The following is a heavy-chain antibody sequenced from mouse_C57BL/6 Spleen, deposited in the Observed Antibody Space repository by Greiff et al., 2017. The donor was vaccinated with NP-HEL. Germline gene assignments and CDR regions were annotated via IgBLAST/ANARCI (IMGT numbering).Heavy chain of an antibody. Sequence: EVKLMESGGGLVQSGRSLRLSCATSGFTFSDFYMEWVRQAPGKGLEWIAASRNKANDYTTEYSASVKGRFIVSRDTSQSILYLQMNALRAESTAIYYCARDARRYYGSSDWYFDVWGTGTTVTVSS. V-gene: IGHV7-1*01. J-gene: IGHJ1*03. D-gene: IGHD1-1*01. CDR2: SRNKANDYTT. CDR1: GFTFSDFY. CDR3: ARDARRYYGSSDWYFDV.